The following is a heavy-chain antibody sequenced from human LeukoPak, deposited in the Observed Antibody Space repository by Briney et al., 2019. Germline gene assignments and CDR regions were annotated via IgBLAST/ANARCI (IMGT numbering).Heavy chain of an antibody. V-gene: IGHV1-69*13. CDR2: IIPIFGTA. D-gene: IGHD3-10*01. CDR1: GDTFSSYA. Sequence: SVKVSCKASGDTFSSYAISWVRQAPGQGLEWMGGIIPIFGTANYAQKFQGRVTITADESTSTHYIELSSRRSQDRAVYYCAIPNYDSITGPDLYYFDYWGQGTLVTVSS. CDR3: AIPNYDSITGPDLYYFDY. J-gene: IGHJ4*02.